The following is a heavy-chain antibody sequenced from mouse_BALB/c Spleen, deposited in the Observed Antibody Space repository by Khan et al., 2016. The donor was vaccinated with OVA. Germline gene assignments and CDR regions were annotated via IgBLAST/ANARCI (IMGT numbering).Heavy chain of an antibody. CDR1: GYTFSSYY. J-gene: IGHJ3*01. V-gene: IGHV1S81*02. D-gene: IGHD1-1*02. CDR3: TRSGYGSFAY. Sequence: QLVQSGAELVKPGASVKLSCKASGYTFSSYYMYWVKQRPGQGLEWIGEINPNNGGTNFNQNSKSKATLTVDKSSSTAFMQLSSLTSEDSAVYYCTRSGYGSFAYWGQGTLVTVSA. CDR2: INPNNGGT.